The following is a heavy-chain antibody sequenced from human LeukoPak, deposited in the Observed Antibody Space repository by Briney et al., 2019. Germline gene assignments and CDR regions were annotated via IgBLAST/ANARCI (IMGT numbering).Heavy chain of an antibody. V-gene: IGHV4-4*07. CDR2: VFTSGRT. Sequence: SETLSLTCAVSGASTSSYSCRSWIRQPAGKGLEWIGRVFTSGRTDYNPSLRSRVTMSLDTSKNQFSLKLNSVTAADTAVYYCVGDDTGFDPWGQGTLVSVSS. CDR3: VGDDTGFDP. J-gene: IGHJ5*02. CDR1: GASTSSYS.